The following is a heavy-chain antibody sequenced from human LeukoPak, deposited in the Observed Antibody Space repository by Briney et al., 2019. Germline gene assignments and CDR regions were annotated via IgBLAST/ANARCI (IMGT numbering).Heavy chain of an antibody. V-gene: IGHV3-48*04. J-gene: IGHJ4*02. Sequence: PGGSRRLSCVAPGFTFNTYSMNWFRQAPGKGLEWISYISSSSATIYYADSVKGRFTISRDNAKNSLYLQMNSLRAEDTAVYYCARGRDLFDSWGQGTLVIVSS. CDR2: ISSSSATI. CDR3: ARGRDLFDS. CDR1: GFTFNTYS.